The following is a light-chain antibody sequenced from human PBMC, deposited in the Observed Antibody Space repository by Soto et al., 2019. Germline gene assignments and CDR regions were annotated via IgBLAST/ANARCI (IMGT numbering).Light chain of an antibody. CDR3: QTYNNWPLT. J-gene: IGKJ4*01. V-gene: IGKV3-15*01. Sequence: EIVLTQSPATLSVSPGDSATLSCRASQSISNSLAWYQQKTGQTPRILIYDKSTRATGVPNRLSGSRSGAELTLTINRLQSEDFAVYYCQTYNNWPLTCGGGTKVDIK. CDR2: DKS. CDR1: QSISNS.